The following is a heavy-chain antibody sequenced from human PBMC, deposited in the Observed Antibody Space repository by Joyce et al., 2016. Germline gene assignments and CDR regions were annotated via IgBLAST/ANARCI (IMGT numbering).Heavy chain of an antibody. J-gene: IGHJ4*02. D-gene: IGHD5-24*01. V-gene: IGHV3-7*01. CDR1: GFTFSVHL. CDR2: IKTDGSEQ. CDR3: VRDRGWLQFDH. Sequence: EVQLVESGGGLVQPGGSLRLSCAASGFTFSVHLVSWVRQAPGKGLEWVGHIKTDGSEQYYMDSVRGRFTISRDNAKNSLYLQMNSLRAEDTGVYYCVRDRGWLQFDHWGQGTLVPVSS.